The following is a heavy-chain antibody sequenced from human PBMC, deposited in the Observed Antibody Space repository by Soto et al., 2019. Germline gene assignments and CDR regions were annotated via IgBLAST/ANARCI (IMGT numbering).Heavy chain of an antibody. D-gene: IGHD6-19*01. V-gene: IGHV4-34*01. CDR1: GGSFSGYY. CDR3: ARVGYSSFYRRYYYYYFLDV. CDR2: INHSGST. J-gene: IGHJ6*03. Sequence: PSETLSLTCAVYGGSFSGYYWSWIRQPPGKGLEWIGEINHSGSTNYNPSLKSRVTISVDTSKNQFSLKLSSVTAADTAVYYCARVGYSSFYRRYYYYYFLDVWGKGTTVTVSS.